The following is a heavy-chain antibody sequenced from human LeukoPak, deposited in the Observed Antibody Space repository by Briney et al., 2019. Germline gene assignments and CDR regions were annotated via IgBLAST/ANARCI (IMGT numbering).Heavy chain of an antibody. J-gene: IGHJ6*02. D-gene: IGHD2-2*02. CDR1: GFTVSSNY. CDR2: IYSGGST. Sequence: GGSLRLSCAASGFTVSSNYMSWVRQAPGKGLEWVSVIYSGGSTYYADSVKGRFTVSRVNSKNTLYLQMNSLRAEDTAVYYCARAECSSTSCYNYYGMDVWGQGTTVTVSS. CDR3: ARAECSSTSCYNYYGMDV. V-gene: IGHV3-66*01.